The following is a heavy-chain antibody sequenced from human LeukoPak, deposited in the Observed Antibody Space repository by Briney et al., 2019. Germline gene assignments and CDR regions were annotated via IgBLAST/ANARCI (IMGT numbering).Heavy chain of an antibody. CDR3: AKGNGYSYGRYYFDY. CDR1: GFTFSSYA. CDR2: ISGSGGST. Sequence: PGGSLRLSCAASGFTFSSYAMSWVRQAPGKGLEWVSDISGSGGSTYYADSVKGRSTISRDNSKNTLYLQMNSLRAEDTAVYYCAKGNGYSYGRYYFDYWGQGTLVTV. D-gene: IGHD5-18*01. V-gene: IGHV3-23*01. J-gene: IGHJ4*02.